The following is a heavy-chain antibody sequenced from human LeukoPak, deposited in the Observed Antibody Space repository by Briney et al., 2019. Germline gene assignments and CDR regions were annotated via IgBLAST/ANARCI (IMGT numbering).Heavy chain of an antibody. Sequence: ETLSLTCTVSGGSISSYYWSWIRQPPGKGLEWVSAISGSGGSTYYADSVKGRFTISRDNSKNTLYLQMNSLRAEDTAVYYCAKDSRIRFLEWLSMGTFDYWGQGTLVTVSS. CDR2: ISGSGGST. J-gene: IGHJ4*02. CDR3: AKDSRIRFLEWLSMGTFDY. V-gene: IGHV3-23*01. CDR1: GGSISSYY. D-gene: IGHD3-3*01.